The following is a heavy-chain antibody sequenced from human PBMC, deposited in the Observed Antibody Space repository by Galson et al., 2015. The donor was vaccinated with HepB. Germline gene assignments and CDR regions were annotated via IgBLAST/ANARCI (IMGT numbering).Heavy chain of an antibody. CDR2: NSPYNGHT. D-gene: IGHD6-19*01. V-gene: IGHV1-18*04. CDR3: ARAVAGLKLDY. CDR1: GYTFTNYS. Sequence: SMKVSCKASGYTFTNYSIPWVRQAPGQGLEWMGWNSPYNGHTNLTQKFQDRVTMTTHTSTTTAYMQLRSLTSDDTAVYYCARAVAGLKLDYWGQGTLVSVSS. J-gene: IGHJ4*02.